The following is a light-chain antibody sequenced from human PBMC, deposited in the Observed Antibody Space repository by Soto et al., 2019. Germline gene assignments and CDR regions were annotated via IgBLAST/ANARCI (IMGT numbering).Light chain of an antibody. J-gene: IGKJ4*01. V-gene: IGKV1-5*01. CDR3: QQYNSYSLT. Sequence: DIQMTQSPSTLSVSVGDRVTITCRASQSISSWLAWYQQKPGKAPKFLIYDASSLASGVPSRFSGSGSGTEFTLTISSLQPDDFATYYCQQYNSYSLTFGGGTKVEIK. CDR2: DAS. CDR1: QSISSW.